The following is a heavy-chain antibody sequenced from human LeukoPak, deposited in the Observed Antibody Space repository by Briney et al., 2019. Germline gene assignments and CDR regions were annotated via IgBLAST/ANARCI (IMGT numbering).Heavy chain of an antibody. CDR1: GGSISSGDYY. J-gene: IGHJ4*02. V-gene: IGHV4-30-4*01. CDR2: IYYSGST. Sequence: PPQTLSLTCTVSGGSISSGDYYWSWIRQPPGTGLEWIGYIYYSGSTYYNPSLKSRVTISVDTSKNQFSLKLSSVTAADTAVYYCARDPGIAVAGGGNWGQGTLVTVSS. CDR3: ARDPGIAVAGGGN. D-gene: IGHD6-19*01.